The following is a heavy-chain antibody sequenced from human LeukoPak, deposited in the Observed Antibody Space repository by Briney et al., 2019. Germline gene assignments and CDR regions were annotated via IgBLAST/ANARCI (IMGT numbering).Heavy chain of an antibody. CDR1: GGSFSGYY. CDR2: INHSGST. V-gene: IGHV4-34*01. CDR3: ARGAQYYYGSGSYYSY. D-gene: IGHD3-10*01. J-gene: IGHJ4*02. Sequence: SEALSLTCAVYGGSFSGYYWSWIRQPPGKGLEWIGEINHSGSTNYNPSLKSRVTISVDTSKNQFSLKLSSVTAADTAVYYCARGAQYYYGSGSYYSYWGQGTLVTVSS.